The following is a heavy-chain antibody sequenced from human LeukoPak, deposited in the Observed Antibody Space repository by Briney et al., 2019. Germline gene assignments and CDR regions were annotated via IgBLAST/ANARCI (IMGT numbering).Heavy chain of an antibody. J-gene: IGHJ5*02. V-gene: IGHV1-18*01. D-gene: IGHD2-8*01. CDR2: ISAYIGNT. CDR1: GYTFTSYG. Sequence: ASVKVSCKASGYTFTSYGISWVRQAPGQGLEWMGWISAYIGNTNYAQKLQGRVTMTTDTSTSTAYMELRSLRSDDTAVYYCARDGGYCTNGVCYGSWFDPWGQGTLVTVSS. CDR3: ARDGGYCTNGVCYGSWFDP.